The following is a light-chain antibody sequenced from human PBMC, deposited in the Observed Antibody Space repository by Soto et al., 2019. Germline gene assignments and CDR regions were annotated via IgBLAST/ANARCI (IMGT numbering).Light chain of an antibody. V-gene: IGLV3-25*03. J-gene: IGLJ2*01. CDR2: QET. Sequence: SYELTQPPSVSVSPGQTARITCSGHALPKQYAYWYQQKPGQAPVLVIYQETERPSGIPERFSGSRSGTTVTLTISGVQAXDEAXYXCQSADSSGTYVVFGGGTKLTVL. CDR1: ALPKQY. CDR3: QSADSSGTYVV.